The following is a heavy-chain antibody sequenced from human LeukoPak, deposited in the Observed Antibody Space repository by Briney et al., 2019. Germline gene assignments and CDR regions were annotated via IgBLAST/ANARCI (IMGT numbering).Heavy chain of an antibody. V-gene: IGHV1-18*01. CDR1: GYTFTTYG. CDR2: ISAYNGNT. CDR3: ARDLIAARPGWFDP. D-gene: IGHD6-6*01. Sequence: GASVKVSCKASGYTFTTYGINWVRQAPGQGLEWMGWISAYNGNTNYAQILQGRVTLTTDTSASTAYMELRSLRSDDTAVYYCARDLIAARPGWFDPWGQGTLVIVSS. J-gene: IGHJ5*02.